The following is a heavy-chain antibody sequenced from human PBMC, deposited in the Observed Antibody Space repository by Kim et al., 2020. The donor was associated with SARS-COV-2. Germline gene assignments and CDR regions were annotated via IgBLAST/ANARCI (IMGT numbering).Heavy chain of an antibody. V-gene: IGHV3-23*01. Sequence: ADTVSGRITISRDNAKDTLYLQMNIVRDEDTAIYYCAKGWGIGGRSPFDYWGQGTLVTVSS. D-gene: IGHD1-26*01. CDR3: AKGWGIGGRSPFDY. J-gene: IGHJ4*02.